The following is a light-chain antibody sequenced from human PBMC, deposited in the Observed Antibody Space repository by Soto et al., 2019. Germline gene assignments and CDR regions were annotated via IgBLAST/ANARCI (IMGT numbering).Light chain of an antibody. Sequence: QSVLSSANNKNYLAWYHQKAGQPPKLLIYWSSTRESGVPDRFSGIGSGTDFTLTLSTPQAEDVGVYYRQQCYSTPPTCGRGTKVYIK. V-gene: IGKV4-1*01. CDR1: QSVLSSANNKNY. J-gene: IGKJ4*02. CDR3: QQCYSTPPT. CDR2: WSS.